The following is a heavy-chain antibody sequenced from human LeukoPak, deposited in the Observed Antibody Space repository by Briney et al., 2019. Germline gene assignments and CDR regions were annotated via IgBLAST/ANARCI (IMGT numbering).Heavy chain of an antibody. CDR3: TTPNY. CDR1: GFTFSGTA. V-gene: IGHV3-73*01. Sequence: GGSLKLSCAASGFTFSGTAIHWVRQASGKGLEWVGHIRSRFNNYATAYSASVKGRFTISRDDSKKTTFLQMNRLKTEDTAVYYCTTPNYWGQGLLVTVSS. CDR2: IRSRFNNYAT. J-gene: IGHJ4*02.